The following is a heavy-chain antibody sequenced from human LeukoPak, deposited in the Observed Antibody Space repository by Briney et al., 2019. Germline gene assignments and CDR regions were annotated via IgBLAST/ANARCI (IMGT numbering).Heavy chain of an antibody. CDR2: IYDSGST. CDR3: ARDASGWSYGAFDI. J-gene: IGHJ3*02. CDR1: GGSISSYY. Sequence: SETLSPTCTVSGGSISSYYWSWIRQPPGKGLEWIGYIYDSGSTNYNPSLKSRVTISVDTAKNQFSLKLSSVTAADTAVYYCARDASGWSYGAFDIWGQGTMVTVSS. V-gene: IGHV4-59*01. D-gene: IGHD6-19*01.